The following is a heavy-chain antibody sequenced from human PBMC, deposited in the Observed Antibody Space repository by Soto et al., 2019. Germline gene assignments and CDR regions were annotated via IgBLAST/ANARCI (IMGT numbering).Heavy chain of an antibody. D-gene: IGHD6-13*01. J-gene: IGHJ6*02. Sequence: SVKVSCKASGGTFSSYAISWVRQAPGQGLEWMGGIIPIFGTANYAQKFQGRVTITADKSTSTAYMELSSLRSEDTAVYYCARGILTGIAAPYYYYYGMDVWGQGTTVTVSS. V-gene: IGHV1-69*06. CDR1: GGTFSSYA. CDR3: ARGILTGIAAPYYYYYGMDV. CDR2: IIPIFGTA.